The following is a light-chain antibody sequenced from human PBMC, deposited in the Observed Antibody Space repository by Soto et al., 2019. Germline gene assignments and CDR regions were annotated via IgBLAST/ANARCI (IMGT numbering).Light chain of an antibody. CDR3: QQHGTSPIT. CDR2: AAS. Sequence: TQLTQSPSSLSASVGDRVTITCRASQGIRSYLAWYQQKPGKAPKLLIYAASTLQSGVPSRFSGSGSGTDFTLTISSLQPEDFAVYYCQQHGTSPITFGQGTRLEIK. CDR1: QGIRSY. V-gene: IGKV1-9*01. J-gene: IGKJ5*01.